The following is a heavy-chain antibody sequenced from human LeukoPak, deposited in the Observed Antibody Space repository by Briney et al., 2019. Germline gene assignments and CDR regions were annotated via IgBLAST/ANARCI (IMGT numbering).Heavy chain of an antibody. D-gene: IGHD3-22*01. CDR2: FNPEDGET. J-gene: IGHJ4*02. Sequence: ASVKVPCKASGYTLIELSMHWVRQAPGKGLEWMGGFNPEDGETIYAQKFQGRVTMTEDTSTETVYMELSNLRSEDTAVYYCATSYYYDSSGYYYDFDYWGQGTLVTVSS. CDR1: GYTLIELS. CDR3: ATSYYYDSSGYYYDFDY. V-gene: IGHV1-24*01.